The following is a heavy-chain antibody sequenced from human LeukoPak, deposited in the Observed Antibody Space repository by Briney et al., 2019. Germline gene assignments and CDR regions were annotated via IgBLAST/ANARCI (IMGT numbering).Heavy chain of an antibody. CDR3: AKAMWAYYYGSGSPTLYYYYGMDV. D-gene: IGHD3-10*01. J-gene: IGHJ6*02. Sequence: GGSLRLSCAASGFTFSSYAMSWVRQAPGKGLEWVSAISGSGGSTYYADSVKGRFTISRDNSKNTLYLQMNSLRAEDTAVYYCAKAMWAYYYGSGSPTLYYYYGMDVWGQGTTVTVSS. V-gene: IGHV3-23*01. CDR1: GFTFSSYA. CDR2: ISGSGGST.